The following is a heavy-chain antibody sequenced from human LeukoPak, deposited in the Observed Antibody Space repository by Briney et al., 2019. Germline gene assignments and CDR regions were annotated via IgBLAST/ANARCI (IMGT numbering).Heavy chain of an antibody. J-gene: IGHJ3*02. CDR1: GGSISGYY. Sequence: SETLSLTCTVSGGSISGYYWSWIRQPPGKGLEWIGYIYYSGSTYYNPSLKSRVTISVDTSKNQFSLKLSSVTAADTAVYYCAREEALDAFDIWGQGTMVTVSS. V-gene: IGHV4-30-4*08. CDR3: AREEALDAFDI. CDR2: IYYSGST.